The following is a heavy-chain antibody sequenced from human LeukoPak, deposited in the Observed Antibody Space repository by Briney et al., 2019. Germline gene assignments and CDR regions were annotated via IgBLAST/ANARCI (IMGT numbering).Heavy chain of an antibody. Sequence: GGSLRLSCAASGFTVSSNYMSWVRQAPGKGLEWVSVIYSGGSTYYADSVKGRFTISRDNSKNTLYLQMNSLRAEDTAAYYCARAWWFGEDAFDIWGQGTMVTVSS. V-gene: IGHV3-53*01. J-gene: IGHJ3*02. CDR3: ARAWWFGEDAFDI. D-gene: IGHD3-10*01. CDR1: GFTVSSNY. CDR2: IYSGGST.